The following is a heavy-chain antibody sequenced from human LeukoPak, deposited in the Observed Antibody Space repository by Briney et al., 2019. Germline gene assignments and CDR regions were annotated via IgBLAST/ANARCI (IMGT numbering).Heavy chain of an antibody. V-gene: IGHV4-34*01. CDR1: GGSFRDSY. Sequence: PSETLSLTCAVYGGSFRDSYWNWIRQPPGKGLDWIGEIKHNGSPTYTPSLKSRVTISIDTSKNQFSLKVISVTAADTAVYYCARGPIGPTKWSFDVWDQGRMVTVSS. CDR3: ARGPIGPTKWSFDV. D-gene: IGHD1-26*01. J-gene: IGHJ3*01. CDR2: IKHNGSP.